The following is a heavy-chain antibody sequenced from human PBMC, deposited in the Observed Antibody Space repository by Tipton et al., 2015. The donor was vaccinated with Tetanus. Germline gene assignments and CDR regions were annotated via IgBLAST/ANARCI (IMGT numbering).Heavy chain of an antibody. CDR3: ARGRTMSGVVAPFDL. CDR2: VDDSGST. D-gene: IGHD3-3*01. Sequence: TLSLTCAVYGGSLSRYYWTWIRQPPGKGLEWIGEVDDSGSTNYSPSLKSRVTISLDTSKNEFSLTLSSVTAADTAVYYCARGRTMSGVVAPFDLWGQGTQVTVSS. CDR1: GGSLSRYY. J-gene: IGHJ4*02. V-gene: IGHV4-34*01.